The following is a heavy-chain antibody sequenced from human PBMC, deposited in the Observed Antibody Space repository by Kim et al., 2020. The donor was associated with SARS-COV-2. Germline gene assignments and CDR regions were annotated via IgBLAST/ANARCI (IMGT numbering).Heavy chain of an antibody. D-gene: IGHD5-12*01. CDR3: AVTRGYSGYDYTRNDY. V-gene: IGHV3-23*01. J-gene: IGHJ4*02. Sequence: SVKGRFTISRDNSKNTLYLQMNSLRAEDTAVYYCAVTRGYSGYDYTRNDYWGQGTLVTVSS.